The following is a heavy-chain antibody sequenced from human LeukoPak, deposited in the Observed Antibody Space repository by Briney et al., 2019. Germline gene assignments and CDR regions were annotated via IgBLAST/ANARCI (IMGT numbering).Heavy chain of an antibody. V-gene: IGHV3-64*01. Sequence: GGSLRLPCAASGFTFSSYAMHWVRQAPGKGLEYVSAISSNGGSTYYANSVKGRFTISRDNSKNTLYLQMGSLRAEDMAVYYCARDPDQIVGANFDYWGQGTLVTVSS. D-gene: IGHD1-26*01. CDR2: ISSNGGST. CDR3: ARDPDQIVGANFDY. J-gene: IGHJ4*02. CDR1: GFTFSSYA.